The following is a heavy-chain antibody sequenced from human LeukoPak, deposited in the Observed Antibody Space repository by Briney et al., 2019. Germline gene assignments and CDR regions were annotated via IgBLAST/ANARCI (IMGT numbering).Heavy chain of an antibody. CDR1: RFTFSDYY. D-gene: IGHD3-22*01. CDR3: ARDSPYYYDSSGAFDY. CDR2: ISSSGSTI. Sequence: PGRSLRLSCAASRFTFSDYYMTWVRQAPGKGLEWVSYISSSGSTIYYADSVKGRFTISRDNAKNSLYLQMNSLRAEDTAVYYCARDSPYYYDSSGAFDYWGQGTLVTVSS. J-gene: IGHJ4*02. V-gene: IGHV3-11*04.